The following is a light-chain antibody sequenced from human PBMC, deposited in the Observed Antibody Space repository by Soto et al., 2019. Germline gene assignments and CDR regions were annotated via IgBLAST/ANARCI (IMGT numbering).Light chain of an antibody. J-gene: IGKJ1*01. CDR1: QSISTW. CDR2: DAS. Sequence: DIQMTQSPSTLSASVGDRVTITCRASQSISTWLAWYQQKPGRAPKLLIYDASTLESGVPSRFSGSGSRTEFTLTITNLRPEDAATYYCQQYNTYLTWTFGQGTKVDIK. CDR3: QQYNTYLTWT. V-gene: IGKV1-5*01.